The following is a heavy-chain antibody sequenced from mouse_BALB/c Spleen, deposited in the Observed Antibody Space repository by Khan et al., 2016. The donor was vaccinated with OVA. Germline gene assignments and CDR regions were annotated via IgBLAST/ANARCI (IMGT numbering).Heavy chain of an antibody. J-gene: IGHJ2*01. CDR3: ARGNWAY. CDR2: INSGSSTI. Sequence: EVMLVESGGGLVQPGGSRKLSCAASGFTFSSFGMHWVRPAPEKGLEWVAYINSGSSTIYYADPVKGRFTISRDNPKTTLFLQMTSLRSEDTAMYYCARGNWAYWGQGTTLTVSS. D-gene: IGHD4-1*01. V-gene: IGHV5-17*02. CDR1: GFTFSSFG.